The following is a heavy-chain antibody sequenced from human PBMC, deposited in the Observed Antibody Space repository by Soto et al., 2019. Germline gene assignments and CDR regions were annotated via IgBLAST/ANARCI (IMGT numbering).Heavy chain of an antibody. D-gene: IGHD3-10*01. CDR3: ARGEFPWVGELLR. Sequence: QVQLVQSGAEVKKPGASVKVSCKASGYTFTSYEINWVRQATGQGLEWMGWMNPNSGDTGYAQKFQGRVTMTRNTSKSTAYVEQSRLRSEATAVDYCARGEFPWVGELLRWGQGTLVTVSS. CDR1: GYTFTSYE. V-gene: IGHV1-8*01. J-gene: IGHJ4*02. CDR2: MNPNSGDT.